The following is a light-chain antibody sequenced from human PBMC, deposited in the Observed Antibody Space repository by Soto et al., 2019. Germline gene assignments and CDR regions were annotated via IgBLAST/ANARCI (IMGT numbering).Light chain of an antibody. J-gene: IGKJ1*01. CDR2: GAS. V-gene: IGKV3-20*01. CDR3: QQYGSSGT. Sequence: EIVLTQSPATLSLSPGERATLSCRASQSVSSNYLAWYQQKPGQAPRLLIYGASSRATGIPDRFRGSGSGTDFTLTISSLEPEDFAVYYCQQYGSSGTFGQGTKVDI. CDR1: QSVSSNY.